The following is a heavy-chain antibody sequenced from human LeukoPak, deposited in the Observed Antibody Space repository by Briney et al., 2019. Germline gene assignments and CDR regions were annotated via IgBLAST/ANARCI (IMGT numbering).Heavy chain of an antibody. J-gene: IGHJ4*02. V-gene: IGHV3-11*01. CDR3: ARDRYYDILTGPPSY. D-gene: IGHD3-9*01. Sequence: KAGGSLRLSCAASGFTFSDYYMSWIRQAPGKGLEWVSYISSSGSTIYYADSVKGRFTISRDNAKNSLYLQMNSLRAEDTAVYYCARDRYYDILTGPPSYWGQGTLVTVSS. CDR2: ISSSGSTI. CDR1: GFTFSDYY.